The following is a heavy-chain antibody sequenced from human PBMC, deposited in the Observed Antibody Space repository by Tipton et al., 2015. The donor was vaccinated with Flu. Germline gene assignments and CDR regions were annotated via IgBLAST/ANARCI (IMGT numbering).Heavy chain of an antibody. CDR3: AKDRRGDYYDSSGHDY. CDR1: GFTFSSYS. CDR2: ISSSSSTI. V-gene: IGHV3-48*04. Sequence: SLRLSCAASGFTFSSYSMNWVRQAPGKGLEWVSYISSSSSTIYYADSVKGRFTISRDNAKNSLYLQMNSLRAEDTALYYCAKDRRGDYYDSSGHDYWGQGTLVTVSS. D-gene: IGHD3-22*01. J-gene: IGHJ4*02.